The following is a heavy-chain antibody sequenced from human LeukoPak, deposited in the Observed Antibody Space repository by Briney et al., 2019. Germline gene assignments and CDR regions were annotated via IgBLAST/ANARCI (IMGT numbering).Heavy chain of an antibody. V-gene: IGHV4-39*01. D-gene: IGHD2-8*01. J-gene: IGHJ4*02. Sequence: WVRQPPGKGGEGIGSIYYSGSTYYNPSLKSRVTISVDTSKNQFSLKLSSVTAADTAVYYCARVGYCTNGVCSQRIFDYWGQGPLVTVSS. CDR3: ARVGYCTNGVCSQRIFDY. CDR2: IYYSGST.